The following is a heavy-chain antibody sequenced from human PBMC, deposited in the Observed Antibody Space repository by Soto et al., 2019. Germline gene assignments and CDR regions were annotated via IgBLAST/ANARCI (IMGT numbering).Heavy chain of an antibody. CDR1: GGTFSSYT. CDR2: IIPILGIA. Sequence: QVQLVQSGAEVKKPGSSVKVSCKASGGTFSSYTISWVRQAPGQGLEWMGRIIPILGIANYEQKFQGRVTITADKSTSTAYMEMSRLRSEDTAVYYCAIMRVVVAATRGGPWDYWGQGTLVTVSS. D-gene: IGHD2-15*01. V-gene: IGHV1-69*02. J-gene: IGHJ4*02. CDR3: AIMRVVVAATRGGPWDY.